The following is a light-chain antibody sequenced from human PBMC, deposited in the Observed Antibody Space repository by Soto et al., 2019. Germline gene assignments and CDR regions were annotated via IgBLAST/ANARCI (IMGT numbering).Light chain of an antibody. Sequence: EIVLTQSPATLSLSPGETATLSCRASQSVSNYLAWYQHKPGQAPRLLIYGASNRATGVSARISGSGSGRDFSLTINSLEPEDSAVYYCHQRTNWPSITFGLGTRLEI. CDR3: HQRTNWPSIT. V-gene: IGKV3-11*02. CDR2: GAS. CDR1: QSVSNY. J-gene: IGKJ5*01.